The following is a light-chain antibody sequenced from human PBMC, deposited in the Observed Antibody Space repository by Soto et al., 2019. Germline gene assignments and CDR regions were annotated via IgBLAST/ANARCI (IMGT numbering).Light chain of an antibody. CDR2: DAS. CDR1: QSVSSY. CDR3: QQRSNWPLYT. J-gene: IGKJ2*01. V-gene: IGKV3-11*01. Sequence: EIVLTQSPATLSLSPGERATLSCRASQSVSSYLAWYQQKPGQAPRLLIYDASNRATSIPARFSGSGSGTDFTLTISSLEPEDVAVYYCQQRSNWPLYTFGQGTKLEIK.